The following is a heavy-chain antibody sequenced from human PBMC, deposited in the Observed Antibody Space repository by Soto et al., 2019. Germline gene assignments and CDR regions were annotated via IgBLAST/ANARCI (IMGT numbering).Heavy chain of an antibody. J-gene: IGHJ4*02. D-gene: IGHD1-1*01. CDR3: ARRYGSYFDY. CDR1: GGSISSYY. CDR2: IYYSGST. V-gene: IGHV4-59*01. Sequence: SETLSLTCTVSGGSISSYYWSWIRQPPGKGLEWIGYIYYSGSTNYNPSLKSRVTISVDTSKNQFSLKLSSVTAADTAVYYCARRYGSYFDYWGQGTLVTVSS.